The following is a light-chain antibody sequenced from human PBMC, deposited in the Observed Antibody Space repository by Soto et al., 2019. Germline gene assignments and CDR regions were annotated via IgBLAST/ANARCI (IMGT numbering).Light chain of an antibody. CDR1: QSISSW. V-gene: IGKV1-5*03. J-gene: IGKJ1*01. Sequence: DIQMTQSPSTLSASVGDRVTITCRASQSISSWLAWYQEKPGKAPKLLIYKASTLESGVPSRFSGSGSGTEFTLSISSLQPDDFATYYCQQYRSYSWTFGQGTKVEI. CDR2: KAS. CDR3: QQYRSYSWT.